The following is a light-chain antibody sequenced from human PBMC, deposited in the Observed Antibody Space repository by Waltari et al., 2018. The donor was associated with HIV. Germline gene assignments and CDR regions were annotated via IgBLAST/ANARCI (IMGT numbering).Light chain of an antibody. V-gene: IGKV3-11*01. Sequence: EVVLKQSPATLSLSPGERATLSCRASENISRYLAWYQQRPGQAPRLLIYDVVNRAAGIPGRFSGSGSGTDFTLTISSLEPEDFAVYYCQQRINWLSFGGGTKVEIK. CDR2: DVV. CDR1: ENISRY. J-gene: IGKJ4*01. CDR3: QQRINWLS.